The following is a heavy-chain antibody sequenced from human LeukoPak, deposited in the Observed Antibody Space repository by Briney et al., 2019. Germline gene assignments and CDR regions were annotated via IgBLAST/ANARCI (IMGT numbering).Heavy chain of an antibody. CDR3: ARLIAVAASFDY. CDR2: ISAYNGNT. V-gene: IGHV1-18*01. CDR1: GYTFTSYG. Sequence: ASVKVSCKASGYTFTSYGISWVRQAPGQWLEWMGWISAYNGNTNYAQKLQGRVTMTTDTSTSTADMELRSLRSDDTAVYYCARLIAVAASFDYWGQGTLVTVSS. J-gene: IGHJ4*02. D-gene: IGHD6-19*01.